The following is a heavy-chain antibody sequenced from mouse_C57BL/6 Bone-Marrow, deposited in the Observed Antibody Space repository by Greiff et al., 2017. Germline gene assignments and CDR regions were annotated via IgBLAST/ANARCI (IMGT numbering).Heavy chain of an antibody. CDR1: GYTFTDYN. Sequence: EVQLQQSGPELVKPGASVKIPCKASGYTFTDYNMDWVKQSHGKSLEWIGDINPNNGGTFYNQKFKGKATLTVDKSSSTACMELRSLTSEDTAVYYSARWGYGSYGAWFAYWGQGTMVTVSA. D-gene: IGHD2-1*01. CDR2: INPNNGGT. J-gene: IGHJ3*01. CDR3: ARWGYGSYGAWFAY. V-gene: IGHV1-18*01.